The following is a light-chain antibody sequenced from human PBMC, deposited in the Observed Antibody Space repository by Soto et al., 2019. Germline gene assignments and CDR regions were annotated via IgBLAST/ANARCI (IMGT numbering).Light chain of an antibody. CDR2: DAS. Sequence: AIQLTQSPSSLSASVGDRVTITCRASQGISSALAWYQQKPGKAPKLLIYDASSLESGVPSRVSGSGSETDFTLTISSLQTEDFATYYCHQFNSYPLTFGGGTKVEIK. CDR3: HQFNSYPLT. CDR1: QGISSA. J-gene: IGKJ4*01. V-gene: IGKV1-13*02.